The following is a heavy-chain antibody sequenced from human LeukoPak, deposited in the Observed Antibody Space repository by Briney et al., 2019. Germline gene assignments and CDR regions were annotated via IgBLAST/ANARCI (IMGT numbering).Heavy chain of an antibody. CDR2: IIPIFGTA. D-gene: IGHD3-9*01. Sequence: ASVKVSCKASGGTFSSYAISWVRQDPGQGLEWMGGIIPIFGTANYAQKFQGRVTITADKSTSTAYMELSSLRSEDTAVYYCARDLRYFDWLLVQGYGMDVWGKGTTVTVSS. V-gene: IGHV1-69*06. CDR1: GGTFSSYA. J-gene: IGHJ6*04. CDR3: ARDLRYFDWLLVQGYGMDV.